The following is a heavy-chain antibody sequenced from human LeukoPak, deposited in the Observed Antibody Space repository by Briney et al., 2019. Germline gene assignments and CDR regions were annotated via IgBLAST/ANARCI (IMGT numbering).Heavy chain of an antibody. CDR2: ISAYNGNT. J-gene: IGHJ4*02. CDR1: GYTFTSYG. CDR3: AREAVSFVAVATDGYFDF. V-gene: IGHV1-18*01. Sequence: ASVKVSCKASGYTFTSYGISWVRQAPGQGLEWMGWISAYNGNTNYAQKLQGRVTMTTDTSTSTAYMELRSLRSDDTAVYYCAREAVSFVAVATDGYFDFWGQGSRVTVSS. D-gene: IGHD5-12*01.